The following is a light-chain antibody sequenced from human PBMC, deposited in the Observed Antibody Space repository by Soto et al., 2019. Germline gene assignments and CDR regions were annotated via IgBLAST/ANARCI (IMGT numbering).Light chain of an antibody. CDR2: AAS. Sequence: DIQMTQSPSSLSASIGDRVTINCRASQNIERYLNWYQHKEGKAPQLLMFAASNLESGVPSRFSGSGSGTEFTLTITSLQPEDVATYYCQQTYKTVHSFGQGTKVDI. CDR3: QQTYKTVHS. CDR1: QNIERY. V-gene: IGKV1-39*01. J-gene: IGKJ2*01.